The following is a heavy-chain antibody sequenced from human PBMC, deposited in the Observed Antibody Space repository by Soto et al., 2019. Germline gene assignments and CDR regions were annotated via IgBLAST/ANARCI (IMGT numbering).Heavy chain of an antibody. Sequence: QVQLVESGGGVVQPGRSLRLSCAASGFTFSSYAMHWVRQAPGKGLEWVAVISYDGSNKYYADSVKGRFTISRDNSKNTLYLQMNSLRAEDTAVYYCARGSDIVVVVAPQYYGMDVWGQGTTVTVSS. J-gene: IGHJ6*02. V-gene: IGHV3-30-3*01. CDR1: GFTFSSYA. CDR2: ISYDGSNK. CDR3: ARGSDIVVVVAPQYYGMDV. D-gene: IGHD2-15*01.